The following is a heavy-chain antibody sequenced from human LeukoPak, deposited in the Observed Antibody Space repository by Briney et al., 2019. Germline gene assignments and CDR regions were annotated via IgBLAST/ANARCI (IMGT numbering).Heavy chain of an antibody. CDR1: GFTFTDYG. CDR2: ISGSGGTA. J-gene: IGHJ4*02. V-gene: IGHV3-23*01. D-gene: IGHD1-26*01. Sequence: GGSLRLSCAASGFTFTDYGMSWVRQAPGKGLEWVSAISGSGGTAYYADSVKGRFTISRDNAKNSLYLQMNSLRPEDTALYFCAKDRRPYSGSYDYWGQGTLVTVSS. CDR3: AKDRRPYSGSYDY.